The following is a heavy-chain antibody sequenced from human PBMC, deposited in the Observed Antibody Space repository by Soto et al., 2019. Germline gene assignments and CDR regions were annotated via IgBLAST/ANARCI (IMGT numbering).Heavy chain of an antibody. CDR3: ARGVGFLIDY. V-gene: IGHV1-3*01. J-gene: IGHJ4*02. Sequence: ASVKVSCKASVYTFTSYAIHWLRQAPGQRLEWMGWINAGNGNTKYSQKFQGRVTITRDTSASTAYMELSSLRSEDTAVYYCARGVGFLIDYWGQGALVTVSS. CDR2: INAGNGNT. CDR1: VYTFTSYA. D-gene: IGHD2-2*03.